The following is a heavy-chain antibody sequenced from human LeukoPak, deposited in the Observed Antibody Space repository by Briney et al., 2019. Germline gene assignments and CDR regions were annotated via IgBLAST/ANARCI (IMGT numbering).Heavy chain of an antibody. CDR3: ATWTSSGYYHLY. J-gene: IGHJ4*02. V-gene: IGHV1-24*01. Sequence: ASVKVSCKVSGYTLTQLVMHWVRQAPGKGHEWMGGFDPEDGETFYAEKFQGRVTMTEDTSTDTAYMELSSLGSEDTAVYYCATWTSSGYYHLYWGQGTLVTVSS. D-gene: IGHD3-22*01. CDR2: FDPEDGET. CDR1: GYTLTQLV.